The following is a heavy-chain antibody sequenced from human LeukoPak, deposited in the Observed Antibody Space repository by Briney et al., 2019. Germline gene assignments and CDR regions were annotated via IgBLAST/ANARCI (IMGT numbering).Heavy chain of an antibody. J-gene: IGHJ4*02. V-gene: IGHV3-30*02. CDR1: GFTFSSFG. CDR3: AKNWGYGDYYFDY. CDR2: IRFDGSNK. D-gene: IGHD2-15*01. Sequence: PGGSLRLSCAASGFTFSSFGMHWVRQAPGQGLEWLAFIRFDGSNKFYADSVKGRFTISRDDSNNTLYLQMNGLTPEDTAVYYCAKNWGYGDYYFDYWGQGTLVTVSS.